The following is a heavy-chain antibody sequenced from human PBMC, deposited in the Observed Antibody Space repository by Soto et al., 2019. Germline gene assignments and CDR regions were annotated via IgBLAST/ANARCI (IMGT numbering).Heavy chain of an antibody. CDR1: GFTFGDYG. D-gene: IGHD3-22*01. CDR2: IRNKVYNGTT. Sequence: GGSLRLSCTGSGFTFGDYGVSWVRQAPGKGLEWIGLIRNKVYNGTTEYAASVKGRFTVSRDDSRSIAYLQVNSLKTEDTAVYYPNRPYPYDTTALYWGQGTRVTVSS. CDR3: NRPYPYDTTALY. V-gene: IGHV3-49*04. J-gene: IGHJ4*02.